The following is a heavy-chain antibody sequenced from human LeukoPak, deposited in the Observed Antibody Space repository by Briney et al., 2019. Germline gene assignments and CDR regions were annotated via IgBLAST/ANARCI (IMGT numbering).Heavy chain of an antibody. CDR1: GFTFSSSA. Sequence: GGSLRLSCGASGFTFSSSAMSWVRQAPGKGLEWVSSISGSGVSTYYADSVKGRFTISRDNSKNTLYVQMNSLRAEDTVVYYCTKDMLLPWNWGQGTLVTVSS. CDR2: ISGSGVST. D-gene: IGHD2-8*01. J-gene: IGHJ4*02. V-gene: IGHV3-23*01. CDR3: TKDMLLPWN.